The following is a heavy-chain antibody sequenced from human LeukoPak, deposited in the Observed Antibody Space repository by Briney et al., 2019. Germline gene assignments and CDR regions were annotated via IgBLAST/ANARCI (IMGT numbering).Heavy chain of an antibody. J-gene: IGHJ4*02. Sequence: QPGGSLRLSCAASGFTFKNYAMSWVRQAPGKGLEWVSSISSSGVDRYHADSVKGRFTISRDNSKNTLYLQMDSLRAEDTAVYYCATSFDGSGYYYVYFDFWGQGTLVTVSS. CDR2: ISSSGVDR. CDR3: ATSFDGSGYYYVYFDF. D-gene: IGHD3-22*01. V-gene: IGHV3-23*01. CDR1: GFTFKNYA.